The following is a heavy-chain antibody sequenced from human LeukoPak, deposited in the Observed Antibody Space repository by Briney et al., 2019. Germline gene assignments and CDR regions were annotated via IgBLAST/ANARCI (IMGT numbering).Heavy chain of an antibody. CDR2: IHYSGST. V-gene: IGHV4-59*02. CDR1: GGSVPPYY. CDR3: AGDASDYDDAFLI. J-gene: IGHJ3*02. Sequence: ASETLSLTCRVSGGSVPPYYWNWIRQSPGKGLEWIGYIHYSGSTKYNPSLESRVTISVDTSRNLFSLKLNSVTAADTAVYYCAGDASDYDDAFLIWGQGTMVSVSS. D-gene: IGHD5-12*01.